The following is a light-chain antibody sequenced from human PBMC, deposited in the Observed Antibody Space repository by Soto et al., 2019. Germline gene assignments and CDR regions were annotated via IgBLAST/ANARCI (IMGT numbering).Light chain of an antibody. CDR3: QLYDGSRT. V-gene: IGKV3-20*01. Sequence: EIVMTQSPATLSVSPGERATLSCRASQIVGSNSLAWYQQKPGQAHRLLCYGTSSRATGIPDRFSGSGSGTDFTLTISRLEPEYFAVYFCQLYDGSRTFGQGTKVDSK. J-gene: IGKJ1*01. CDR1: QIVGSNS. CDR2: GTS.